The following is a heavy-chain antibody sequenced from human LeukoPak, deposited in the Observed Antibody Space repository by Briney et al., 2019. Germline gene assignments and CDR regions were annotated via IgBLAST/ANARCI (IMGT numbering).Heavy chain of an antibody. V-gene: IGHV3-11*01. CDR2: ISSSGSTI. CDR3: ARLRSSSFYYYYMDV. CDR1: GFTFSDYY. Sequence: GGSLRLSCAASGFTFSDYYMTWIRQAPGKGLEWVSYISSSGSTIYYADSVKGRFTVSRDNAKNSLYLQMNSLRAEDTAVYYCARLRSSSFYYYYMDVWGKGTTVTVSS. D-gene: IGHD6-6*01. J-gene: IGHJ6*03.